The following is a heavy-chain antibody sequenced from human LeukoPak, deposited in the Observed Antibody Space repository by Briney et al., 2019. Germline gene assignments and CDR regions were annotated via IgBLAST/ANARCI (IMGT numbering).Heavy chain of an antibody. D-gene: IGHD3-16*01. Sequence: ASVKVSCKASGYTFTSYGISWVRQAPGQGLEWMGWVSTYNGDTNYAQKLQGRVTMTTDTSTSTAYMELRSLRSDDTAVYYCAREGLGELTLDCWGQGTLVTVSS. CDR3: AREGLGELTLDC. J-gene: IGHJ4*02. V-gene: IGHV1-18*01. CDR1: GYTFTSYG. CDR2: VSTYNGDT.